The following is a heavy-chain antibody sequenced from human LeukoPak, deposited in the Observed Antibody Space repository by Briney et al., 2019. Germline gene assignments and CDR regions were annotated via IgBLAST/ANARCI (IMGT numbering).Heavy chain of an antibody. CDR3: AKVLYGGSYHDYFFDS. CDR1: GFNFSSYG. J-gene: IGHJ4*02. D-gene: IGHD1-26*01. CDR2: VWYDGTTK. V-gene: IGHV3-33*03. Sequence: GGSLRLSCAASGFNFSSYGMHWVRQAPGKGLEWVALVWYDGTTKHYADSVRGRFTISRDNSKNTLHLQMNGLRAEDTAIYYCAKVLYGGSYHDYFFDSWGQGTLVTVSS.